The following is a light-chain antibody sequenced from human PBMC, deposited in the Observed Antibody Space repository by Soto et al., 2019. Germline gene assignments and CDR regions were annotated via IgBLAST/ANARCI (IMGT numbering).Light chain of an antibody. CDR1: QYVSNK. CDR2: GAS. V-gene: IGKV3-15*01. Sequence: EIVMTQSQATLSVSPGETATLSCRASQYVSNKVAWYQQKPGQAPRLLILGASTRATGVPDRFSGSGSGTDFTLTISRLEPEDFAVYYCQQYRTSPPTWTFGQGTKVDI. CDR3: QQYRTSPPTWT. J-gene: IGKJ1*01.